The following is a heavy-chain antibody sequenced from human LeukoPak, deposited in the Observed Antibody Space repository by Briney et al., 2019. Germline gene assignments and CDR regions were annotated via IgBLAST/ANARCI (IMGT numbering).Heavy chain of an antibody. CDR3: ARVGCSGGSCYSGWFDP. CDR1: GGSISSGGYS. D-gene: IGHD2-15*01. CDR2: IYHSGST. J-gene: IGHJ5*02. Sequence: SETLSLTCAVSGGSISSGGYSWSWIRQPPGKGLEWIGYIYHSGSTYYNPSLRSRVTISVDRSKYQFSLKLSSVTAADTAVYYCARVGCSGGSCYSGWFDPWGQGTLVTVSS. V-gene: IGHV4-30-2*01.